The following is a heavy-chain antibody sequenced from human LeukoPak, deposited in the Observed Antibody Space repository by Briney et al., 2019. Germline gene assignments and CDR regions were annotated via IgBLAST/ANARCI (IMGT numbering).Heavy chain of an antibody. J-gene: IGHJ2*01. CDR3: ARDRRTYYYDSSGPTYFDL. CDR1: GGTFSSYA. CDR2: IIPIFGTA. D-gene: IGHD3-22*01. V-gene: IGHV1-69*05. Sequence: SVKVSCKASGGTFSSYAISWVRQAPGQGLEWMGRIIPIFGTANYAQKFQGRVTITTDESTSTAYMELSSLRSEDTAVYYCARDRRTYYYDSSGPTYFDLWGRGTLSLSPQ.